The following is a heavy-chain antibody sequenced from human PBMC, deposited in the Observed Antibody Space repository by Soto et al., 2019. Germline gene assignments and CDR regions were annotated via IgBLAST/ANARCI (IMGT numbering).Heavy chain of an antibody. J-gene: IGHJ6*02. Sequence: SETLSLTCTVSGGSISSGGYYWSWIRQHPGKGLEWIGYIYYSGSTYYNPSPKSRVTISVDTSKNQFSLKLSSVTAADTAVYYCARDTVTADYYVYGMDVWGQGTTVTVSS. CDR1: GGSISSGGYY. CDR2: IYYSGST. D-gene: IGHD4-17*01. CDR3: ARDTVTADYYVYGMDV. V-gene: IGHV4-31*03.